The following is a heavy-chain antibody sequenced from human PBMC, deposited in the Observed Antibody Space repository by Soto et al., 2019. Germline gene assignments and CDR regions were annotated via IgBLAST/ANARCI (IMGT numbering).Heavy chain of an antibody. Sequence: QLLESGPGLVKPSETLSLTCSVSGDSISSGGYYWGWIRQPPGKGLEWIGSIYYNGNTYYNPSLKSRVTISRDTSMNQFSLRLNSVTAADTAVYYCVSRLGYGFAMDVWGQGTTVTVSS. J-gene: IGHJ6*02. D-gene: IGHD5-12*01. CDR3: VSRLGYGFAMDV. V-gene: IGHV4-39*01. CDR1: GDSISSGGYY. CDR2: IYYNGNT.